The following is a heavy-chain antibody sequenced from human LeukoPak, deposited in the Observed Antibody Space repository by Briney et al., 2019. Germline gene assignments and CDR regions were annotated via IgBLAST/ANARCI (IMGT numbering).Heavy chain of an antibody. Sequence: PGRSLRLSCAASGFTFDDYAMHWVRQAPGKGLEWVSGISWNSGSIGYADSVKGRFTISRDNAKNSLYLQMNSLRAEDTALYYCAKGRVIVATISYFDYWGQGTLVTVSS. CDR3: AKGRVIVATISYFDY. V-gene: IGHV3-9*01. CDR1: GFTFDDYA. D-gene: IGHD5-12*01. J-gene: IGHJ4*02. CDR2: ISWNSGSI.